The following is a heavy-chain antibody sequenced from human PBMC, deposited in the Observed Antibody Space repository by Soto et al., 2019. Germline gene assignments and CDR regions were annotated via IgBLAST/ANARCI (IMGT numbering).Heavy chain of an antibody. J-gene: IGHJ5*02. D-gene: IGHD2-2*01. V-gene: IGHV1-3*05. CDR3: ARVGTPADP. Sequence: QVQLVQSGAEEKKPGASVKVSCKASGYTFTSYAMHWVRQAPGQRLEWMGWINAGNGNTKYSQKFQGRVTITRDTLASTAYMERSSLRSEDKAVYYCARVGTPADPWGQGTLVTNST. CDR1: GYTFTSYA. CDR2: INAGNGNT.